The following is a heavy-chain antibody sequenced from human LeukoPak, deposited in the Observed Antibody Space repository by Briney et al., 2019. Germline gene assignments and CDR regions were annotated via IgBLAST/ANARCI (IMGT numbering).Heavy chain of an antibody. J-gene: IGHJ5*02. CDR3: ARPRVRPTTNWFDT. CDR2: IDHTGST. CDR1: GASFTEYY. Sequence: SETLSLTCAVYGASFTEYYWSWIRHPPGKGLEWIGEIDHTGSTNYNTFLKTRVTISVDTSNKHFSLRLNSVTAADTAVYYCARPRVRPTTNWFDTWGQGTLVTVSS. D-gene: IGHD1-26*01. V-gene: IGHV4-34*01.